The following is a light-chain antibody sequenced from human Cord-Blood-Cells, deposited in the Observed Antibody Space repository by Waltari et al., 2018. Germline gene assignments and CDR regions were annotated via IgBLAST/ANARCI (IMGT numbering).Light chain of an antibody. CDR1: SSDVGGYNY. CDR3: SSYTSSSTVV. CDR2: DVS. Sequence: QSALPPPASVSGSPGQSITISCTGTSSDVGGYNYVSWYQQHPGKAPKIMIYDVSNRPSGVSNRFSGSKSGNTASLTISGLQAEDEADYYCSSYTSSSTVVFGGGTKLTVL. V-gene: IGLV2-14*01. J-gene: IGLJ2*01.